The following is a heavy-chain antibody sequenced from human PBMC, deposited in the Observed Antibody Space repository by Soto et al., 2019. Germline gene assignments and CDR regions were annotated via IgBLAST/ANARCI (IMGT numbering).Heavy chain of an antibody. CDR2: IYTSGST. D-gene: IGHD2-2*01. CDR1: GGSISSYY. CDR3: AREDSYCSSTSCYFTPWNNWFDP. Sequence: KPSETLSLTCTVSGGSISSYYWSWIRQPAGKGLEWIGRIYTSGSTNYNPSLKSRVTISVDTSKNQFSLKLSSVTAADTAVYYCAREDSYCSSTSCYFTPWNNWFDPWGQGTLVTVSS. J-gene: IGHJ5*02. V-gene: IGHV4-4*07.